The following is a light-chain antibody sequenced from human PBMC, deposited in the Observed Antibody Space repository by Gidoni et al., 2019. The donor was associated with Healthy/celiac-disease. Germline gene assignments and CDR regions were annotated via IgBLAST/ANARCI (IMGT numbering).Light chain of an antibody. V-gene: IGKV1-12*02. CDR1: QGISSW. CDR2: AES. Sequence: QLTQSPSSVSASVGDRVTTTCRASQGISSWLAWDQPKPGKAPKLLIYAESSLQSGVPSRCSGSGSGTDFTITSRSLQAEEFATYYCQQANRFTFGPGTKVDIK. CDR3: QQANRFT. J-gene: IGKJ3*01.